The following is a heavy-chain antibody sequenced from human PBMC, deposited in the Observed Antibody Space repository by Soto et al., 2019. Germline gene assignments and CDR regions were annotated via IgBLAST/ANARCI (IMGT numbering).Heavy chain of an antibody. J-gene: IGHJ4*02. CDR1: GFTFSSYA. CDR3: AKGYDYGDFALDY. V-gene: IGHV3-23*01. CDR2: ISGSGGST. Sequence: EVQLLESGGGLVQPGGSLRLSCAASGFTFSSYAMSWVRQAPGKGLEWVSAISGSGGSTYYADSVKGRFTNSRDNSKNTLYLQMNSLRAEDTAVYYCAKGYDYGDFALDYWGQGTLVTVSS. D-gene: IGHD4-17*01.